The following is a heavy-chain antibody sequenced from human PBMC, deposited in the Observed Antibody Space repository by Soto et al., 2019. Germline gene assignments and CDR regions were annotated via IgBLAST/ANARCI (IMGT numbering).Heavy chain of an antibody. J-gene: IGHJ4*02. CDR1: GYTFPRYA. Sequence: ASVKFSCKASGYTFPRYAMNWVRQAPGQSPEWMGXXXXXXXXXXXXXXFQGRVTITRDTSASTAYMELSSLTSEDTAVYYCARRGALTSYYYGYYFDYWGQGTLVTVSS. CDR2: XXXXXXXX. V-gene: IGHV1-3*01. CDR3: ARRGALTSYYYGYYFDY. D-gene: IGHD3-9*01.